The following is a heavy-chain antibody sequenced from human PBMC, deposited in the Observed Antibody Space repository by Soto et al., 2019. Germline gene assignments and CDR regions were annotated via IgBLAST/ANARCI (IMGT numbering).Heavy chain of an antibody. Sequence: GGSLRLSXAASGFTFSSYGMHWVRQAPGKGLEWVAVISYDGSNKYYADSVKGRFTISRDNSKNTLYLQMNSLRAEDTAVYYCAKDRGDGYMGYFDLWGRGTLVTVSS. J-gene: IGHJ2*01. CDR1: GFTFSSYG. V-gene: IGHV3-30*18. CDR3: AKDRGDGYMGYFDL. D-gene: IGHD5-12*01. CDR2: ISYDGSNK.